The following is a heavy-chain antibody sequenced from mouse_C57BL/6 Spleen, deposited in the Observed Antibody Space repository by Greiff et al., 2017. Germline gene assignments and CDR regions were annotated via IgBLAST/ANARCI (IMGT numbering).Heavy chain of an antibody. V-gene: IGHV1-76*01. CDR2: IYPGSGNT. J-gene: IGHJ1*03. CDR3: ARRDSYWYFDV. CDR1: GYTFSDYY. D-gene: IGHD3-3*01. Sequence: VQLQQSGAELVRPGASVKLSCKASGYTFSDYYINWVKQRPGQGLEWIARIYPGSGNTYYNEKFKGKATLTAEKSSSTAYMQLSSLTSEDSAVYFCARRDSYWYFDVWGTGTTVTVSS.